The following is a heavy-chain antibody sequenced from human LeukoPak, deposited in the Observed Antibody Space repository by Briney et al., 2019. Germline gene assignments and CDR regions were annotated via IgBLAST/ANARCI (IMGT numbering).Heavy chain of an antibody. CDR3: ARDLSQQLAQPLHDAFDI. CDR2: IIPIFGTA. CDR1: GGTFSSYA. Sequence: SVKVSCKASGGTFSSYAISWVRRAPGQGLEWMGGIIPIFGTANYAQKFQGRVTITADESTSTAYMELSSLRSEDTAVYYCARDLSQQLAQPLHDAFDIWGQGTMVTVSS. D-gene: IGHD6-13*01. V-gene: IGHV1-69*13. J-gene: IGHJ3*02.